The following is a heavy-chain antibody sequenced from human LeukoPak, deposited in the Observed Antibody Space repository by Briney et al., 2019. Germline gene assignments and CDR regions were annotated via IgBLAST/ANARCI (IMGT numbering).Heavy chain of an antibody. D-gene: IGHD2-2*01. CDR2: ISSSSSPI. J-gene: IGHJ3*02. CDR1: VFTFSIYN. CDR3: ARSAYCTSTSCLNGRGAFDI. Sequence: PGVSLRLSCAASVFTFSIYNVNWVRQSPGKGLEWFSYISSSSSPIYYSDSVKRRFTISRDNAKNTLYLQMSSLREEDTAVYYCARSAYCTSTSCLNGRGAFDIWGQGTMVTVSS. V-gene: IGHV3-48*02.